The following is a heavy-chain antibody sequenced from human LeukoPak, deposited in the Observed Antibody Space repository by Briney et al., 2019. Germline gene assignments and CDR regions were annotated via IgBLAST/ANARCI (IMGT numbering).Heavy chain of an antibody. Sequence: PGGSLRLSCAASGFTFSSYWMTWVRQAPGKGLEWVANIKQDGSEKYYVDSVKGRFTVSRDNARDSLFLQMNSLRVEDTAIYYCTRDPTLSGYCTSDNCYPSDYWGRGTLVTVSS. V-gene: IGHV3-7*01. CDR1: GFTFSSYW. J-gene: IGHJ4*02. CDR2: IKQDGSEK. CDR3: TRDPTLSGYCTSDNCYPSDY. D-gene: IGHD2-15*01.